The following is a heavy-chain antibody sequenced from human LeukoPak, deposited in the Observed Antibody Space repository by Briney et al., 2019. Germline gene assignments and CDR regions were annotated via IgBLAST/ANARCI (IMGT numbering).Heavy chain of an antibody. V-gene: IGHV3-30*18. D-gene: IGHD3-10*01. J-gene: IGHJ4*02. Sequence: PGRSLRLSCAASGFTFSSYGMHWVRQAPGKGLEGVAVISYDGSNKYYADSVKGRFTISRDNSKNTLYLQMNSLRAEDTAVYYCAKDWSMVRGVIRVNYFDYWGQGTLVTVSS. CDR2: ISYDGSNK. CDR1: GFTFSSYG. CDR3: AKDWSMVRGVIRVNYFDY.